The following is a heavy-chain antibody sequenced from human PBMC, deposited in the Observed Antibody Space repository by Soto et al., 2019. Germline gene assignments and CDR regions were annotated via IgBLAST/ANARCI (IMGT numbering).Heavy chain of an antibody. CDR3: VRGGGGGLFDP. J-gene: IGHJ5*02. D-gene: IGHD2-15*01. CDR1: GFTFCDSY. CDR2: ISPGSRYP. Sequence: PGGSLRLSCAGSGFTFCDSYMIWSGQAPGKGLEWLSYISPGSRYPAYADSVKGRFTISRDNAKRSLYLQMMSLTAEDTAIYYCVRGGGGGLFDPWGQGTMVTVSS. V-gene: IGHV3-11*06.